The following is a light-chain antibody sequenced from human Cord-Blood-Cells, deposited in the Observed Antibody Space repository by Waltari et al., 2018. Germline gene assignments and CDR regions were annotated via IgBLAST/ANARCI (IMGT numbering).Light chain of an antibody. J-gene: IGLJ3*02. Sequence: QSALTQPASVSGSPGQSITISCTGTNIDVASYNLVSWYQQHPGESPKLMIYEGSKRPSGVSNRFSGAKSGNTASLTISGLQSEDEADYYCCSYAGSSTCVCGGGTKLTVL. CDR3: CSYAGSSTCV. CDR2: EGS. CDR1: NIDVASYNL. V-gene: IGLV2-23*01.